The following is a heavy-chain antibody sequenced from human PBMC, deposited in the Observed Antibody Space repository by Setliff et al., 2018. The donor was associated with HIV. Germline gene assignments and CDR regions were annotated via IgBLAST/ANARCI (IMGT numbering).Heavy chain of an antibody. V-gene: IGHV1-69*13. J-gene: IGHJ4*02. D-gene: IGHD5-12*01. CDR2: IIPIAKSP. CDR3: ARGPLYGYDRGHFDY. CDR1: GGTFNTYG. Sequence: SVKVSCKASGGTFNTYGMNWVRQAPGQGPEWMGGIIPIAKSPNYAQKFQDGVTITADESTRTAYMELCNLRSEDTALYYCARGPLYGYDRGHFDYWGQGTLVTVSS.